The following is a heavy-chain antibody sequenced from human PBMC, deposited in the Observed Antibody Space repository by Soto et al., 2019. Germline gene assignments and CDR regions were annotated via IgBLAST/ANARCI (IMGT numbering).Heavy chain of an antibody. CDR2: IIPILGIA. V-gene: IGHV1-69*02. CDR1: GGTFSSYT. D-gene: IGHD2-2*01. J-gene: IGHJ6*02. CDR3: AKGSTFSADSPEYYGMDV. Sequence: SVKVSCKASGGTFSSYTISWVRQAPGQGLEWMGRIIPILGIANYAQKFQGRVTITADKSTSTAYMELSSLRSEDTAVYYCAKGSTFSADSPEYYGMDVWGQGTTVTVSS.